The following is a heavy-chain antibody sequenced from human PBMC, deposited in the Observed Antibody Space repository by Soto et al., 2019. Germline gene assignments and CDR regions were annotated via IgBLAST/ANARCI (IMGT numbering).Heavy chain of an antibody. CDR3: ARGKAYNWNHGWFDP. Sequence: QVQLVQSGAEEKKPGASVKVSCKASGYTFTNYAMDWVRQAPGQRLEWMGWINAGNGNTKYSQNFQGRVTITRDTSASTAYMELSSLRFEDTAVYYCARGKAYNWNHGWFDPWGQGTLVTVSS. CDR2: INAGNGNT. V-gene: IGHV1-3*05. D-gene: IGHD1-20*01. CDR1: GYTFTNYA. J-gene: IGHJ5*02.